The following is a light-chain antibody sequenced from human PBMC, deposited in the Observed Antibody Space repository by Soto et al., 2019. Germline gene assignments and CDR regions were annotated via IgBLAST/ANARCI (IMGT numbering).Light chain of an antibody. CDR3: AAWDDSLNGWV. J-gene: IGLJ3*02. CDR2: SNK. Sequence: QSVLTQPPSASGTPGQRVTISCSGSSSNIGSNTVNWYQQLPGTAPKLLIYSNKQRPSVVPDRFSGSKSGTSASLAISGLQSEDEADYYCAAWDDSLNGWVFCGGTQLTVL. V-gene: IGLV1-44*01. CDR1: SSNIGSNT.